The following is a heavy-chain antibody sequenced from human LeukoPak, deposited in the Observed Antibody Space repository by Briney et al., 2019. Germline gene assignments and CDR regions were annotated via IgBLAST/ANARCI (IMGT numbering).Heavy chain of an antibody. CDR1: GFTFSSYG. D-gene: IGHD3-10*01. CDR2: ILFDGSNK. J-gene: IGHJ6*03. V-gene: IGHV3-30*02. Sequence: PGGSLRLSCAASGFTFSSYGMHWVRQAPGKGLEWVSFILFDGSNKYYADSVKGRSTISRDNSKNTLYLQMNSLRTEDTAVYYCAKDGNSKSNYYMDVWGKGTTVTVSS. CDR3: AKDGNSKSNYYMDV.